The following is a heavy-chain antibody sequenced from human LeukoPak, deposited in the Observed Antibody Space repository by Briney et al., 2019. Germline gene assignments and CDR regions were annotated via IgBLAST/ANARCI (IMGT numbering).Heavy chain of an antibody. V-gene: IGHV4-39*07. CDR2: IYYSGST. CDR1: GGSISSTNYY. Sequence: SETLSLTCTVSGGSISSTNYYWGWIRQPPGKGLEWIGSIYYSGSTYYNPSLKSRLTISLDTSKNQFSLRLSSVTAADTAFYYCARRYNWNDRWDWGQGTLDTVSP. J-gene: IGHJ4*02. CDR3: ARRYNWNDRWD. D-gene: IGHD1-1*01.